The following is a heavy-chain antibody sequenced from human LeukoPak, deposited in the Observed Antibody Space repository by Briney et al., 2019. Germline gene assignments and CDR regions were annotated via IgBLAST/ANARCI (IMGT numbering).Heavy chain of an antibody. CDR2: IYADGRT. CDR3: AKEGYYYDSSGYNYYYGMDV. Sequence: GGSLRLSCAASGFTANNEYMYWVRQAPGRGLECVSLIYADGRTFYADSVKGRFTISRDNSRNTLDLQMDSLRAEDTAVYYCAKEGYYYDSSGYNYYYGMDVWGQGTTVTVSS. CDR1: GFTANNEY. D-gene: IGHD3-22*01. J-gene: IGHJ6*02. V-gene: IGHV3-66*01.